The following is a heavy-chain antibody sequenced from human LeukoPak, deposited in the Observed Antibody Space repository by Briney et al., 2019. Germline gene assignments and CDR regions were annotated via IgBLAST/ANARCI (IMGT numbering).Heavy chain of an antibody. CDR1: GGSISSSSYY. CDR3: ARHPEYGDYLINWFDP. J-gene: IGHJ5*02. D-gene: IGHD4-17*01. CDR2: IYYSGST. Sequence: SETLSLTCTVSGGSISSSSYYWGWIRRPPGKGLEWIGSIYYSGSTYYNPSLKSRVTISVDTSKNQFSLKLSSVTAADTAVYYCARHPEYGDYLINWFDPWGQGTLVTVSS. V-gene: IGHV4-39*01.